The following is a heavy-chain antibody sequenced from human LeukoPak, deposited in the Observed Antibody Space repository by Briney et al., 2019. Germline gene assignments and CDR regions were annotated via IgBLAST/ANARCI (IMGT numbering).Heavy chain of an antibody. V-gene: IGHV4-61*05. D-gene: IGHD3-10*01. CDR3: ARHPELYFFDY. J-gene: IGHJ4*02. CDR2: ISYSGST. Sequence: SETLSLTCTVSGGSISSSNYYWSWIRQPPGKGLEWIGYISYSGSTNYNPSLKSRVTISADTSKNQVSLTLSSVTAADTAVYYCARHPELYFFDYWGQGTLVTVSS. CDR1: GGSISSSNYY.